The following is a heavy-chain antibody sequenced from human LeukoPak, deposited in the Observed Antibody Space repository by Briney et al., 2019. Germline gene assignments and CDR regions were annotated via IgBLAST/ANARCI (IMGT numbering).Heavy chain of an antibody. CDR2: IKQDGSEK. J-gene: IGHJ5*02. CDR1: GFTFSSYW. CDR3: ARNTSVYAAGWFDP. Sequence: GGSLRLSCAASGFTFSSYWMTWVRQAPGKGLEWVANIKQDGSEKYHVDSVKGRFTISRDNAKNSLYLQMNSLRAEDTAMYYCARNTSVYAAGWFDPWGQGTLVTVSS. D-gene: IGHD5/OR15-5a*01. V-gene: IGHV3-7*01.